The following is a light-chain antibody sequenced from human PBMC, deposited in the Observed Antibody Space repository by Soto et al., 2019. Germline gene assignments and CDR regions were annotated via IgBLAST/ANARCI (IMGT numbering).Light chain of an antibody. CDR2: GAS. CDR1: QSVSSN. Sequence: IVMTQSPATLSVSPGARATLSCRGIQSVSSNLAWYQQKPGQAPRLLIYGASTRATGIPARFSGSGSGTEYSLTISSLQSEEFAVDYCQQYNNWPPQYTFGQGTKLEIK. CDR3: QQYNNWPPQYT. V-gene: IGKV3-15*01. J-gene: IGKJ2*01.